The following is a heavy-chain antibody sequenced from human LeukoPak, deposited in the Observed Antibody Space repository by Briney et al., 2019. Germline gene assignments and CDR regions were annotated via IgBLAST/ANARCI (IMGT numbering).Heavy chain of an antibody. D-gene: IGHD3-3*02. J-gene: IGHJ5*02. CDR1: GGSIRSNSYY. V-gene: IGHV4-61*01. Sequence: MSSETLSLTCTVSGGSIRSNSYYWSWIRQPPGKGLEWIGYIYYSGSTNYNPSLKSRVTISVDTSKNQFSLKLSSVTAADTAVYYCARGIGAFDPWGQGTLVTVSS. CDR2: IYYSGST. CDR3: ARGIGAFDP.